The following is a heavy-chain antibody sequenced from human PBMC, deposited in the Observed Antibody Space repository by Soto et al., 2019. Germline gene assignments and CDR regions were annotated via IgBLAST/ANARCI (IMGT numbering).Heavy chain of an antibody. J-gene: IGHJ6*02. V-gene: IGHV3-7*01. CDR2: IKQDGSEK. Sequence: GGSLRLSCAASGFTFISYWMSWVRQAPGKVLEWVANIKQDGSEKYYVDSVKGRFTISRDNAKNSLYLQMNRLSAEDTAVYSCARAYEEGWELPYYYYFYGMDVWGQGTTVTVSS. D-gene: IGHD1-26*01. CDR3: ARAYEEGWELPYYYYFYGMDV. CDR1: GFTFISYW.